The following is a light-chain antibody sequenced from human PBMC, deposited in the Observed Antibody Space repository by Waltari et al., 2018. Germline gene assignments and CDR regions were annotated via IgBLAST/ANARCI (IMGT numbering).Light chain of an antibody. CDR3: QTGGTGIPV. Sequence: PSASASLGASVKLTCTLSSGHSSYAIAWHQQQPEKGPRYLMKLNSDGSHSKGDGIPDRFSGSSSGAERYLTISSLQSEDEADYYCQTGGTGIPVFGGGTKLTVL. J-gene: IGLJ3*02. CDR1: SGHSSYA. V-gene: IGLV4-69*01. CDR2: LNSDGSH.